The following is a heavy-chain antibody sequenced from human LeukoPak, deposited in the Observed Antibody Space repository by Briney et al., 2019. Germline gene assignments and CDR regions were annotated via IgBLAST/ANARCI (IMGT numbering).Heavy chain of an antibody. D-gene: IGHD3-10*01. CDR3: ARARFGGFAGSRGYFDY. CDR1: GGSISSYY. J-gene: IGHJ4*02. Sequence: SETLSLTCTVSGGSISSYYWSWIRQPPGKGLEWIGYIYYSGSTNYNPSLKSRVTISVDTSKNQFSLKLSSVTAADTAVYYCARARFGGFAGSRGYFDYWGQGTLVTVSS. V-gene: IGHV4-59*12. CDR2: IYYSGST.